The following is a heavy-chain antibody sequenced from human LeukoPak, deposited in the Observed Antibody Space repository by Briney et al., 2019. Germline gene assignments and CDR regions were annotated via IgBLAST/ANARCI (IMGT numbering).Heavy chain of an antibody. CDR3: AKAKWELRGAFNI. J-gene: IGHJ3*02. D-gene: IGHD1-26*01. CDR2: ISYDGSNE. V-gene: IGHV3-30*18. Sequence: GGSLRLSCAASGFTFSSYGMHWVRQAPGKGLELVAVISYDGSNEYYADSVKGRFTISRDNSKNTLYLQMNSLRAEDTAIYYCAKAKWELRGAFNIWGQGTMVTVSS. CDR1: GFTFSSYG.